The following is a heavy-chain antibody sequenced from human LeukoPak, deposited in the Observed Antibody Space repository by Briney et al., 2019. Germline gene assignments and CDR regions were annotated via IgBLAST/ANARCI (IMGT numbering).Heavy chain of an antibody. D-gene: IGHD1-1*01. J-gene: IGHJ4*02. CDR3: ARQRNQVDC. V-gene: IGHV3-7*01. Sequence: GGSLRLSCAASGFTFSSYAMSWVRQAPGKGLEWVANIKQDGSEKYYVDSVKGRFTISRDNAKNSLYLQMNSLRAEDTAVYYCARQRNQVDCWGQGTLVTVSS. CDR1: GFTFSSYA. CDR2: IKQDGSEK.